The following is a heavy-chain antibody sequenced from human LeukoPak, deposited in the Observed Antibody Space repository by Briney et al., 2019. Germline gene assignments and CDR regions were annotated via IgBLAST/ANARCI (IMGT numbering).Heavy chain of an antibody. J-gene: IGHJ4*02. Sequence: GGSLRLSCAASGFTFSSYGMHWVRQAPGKGLEWVAFIRYDGSNRYYADSVKGRFTISRDNSKNTLYLQMNSLRAEDTAVYYCAKLVVVPAAIVRGDYWGQGTLVTVSS. D-gene: IGHD2-2*01. V-gene: IGHV3-30*02. CDR3: AKLVVVPAAIVRGDY. CDR2: IRYDGSNR. CDR1: GFTFSSYG.